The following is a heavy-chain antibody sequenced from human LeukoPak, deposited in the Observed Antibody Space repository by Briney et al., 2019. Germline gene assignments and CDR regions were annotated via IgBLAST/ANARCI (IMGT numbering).Heavy chain of an antibody. D-gene: IGHD1-26*01. CDR2: IYYSGST. CDR1: GDSTSSDRYY. V-gene: IGHV4-39*01. CDR3: ARGRPYSGGYPLDY. Sequence: SETLSLTCTVSGDSTSSDRYYGGWVRQPPGKGLEWVGNIYYSGSTYYNPSLKSRVTMSVDTSKNQFFLKLNSVTAADTAVYYCARGRPYSGGYPLDYWGQGTLVTVSA. J-gene: IGHJ4*02.